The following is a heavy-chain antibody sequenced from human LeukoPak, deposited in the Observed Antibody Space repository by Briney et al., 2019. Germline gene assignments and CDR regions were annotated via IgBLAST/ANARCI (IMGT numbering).Heavy chain of an antibody. CDR1: GGSISSYY. CDR2: IYYSGST. J-gene: IGHJ3*01. V-gene: IGHV4-59*12. D-gene: IGHD3-10*01. CDR3: ARDRPYYYGSGSYSDV. Sequence: SETLSLTCTVSGGSISSYYWSWIRQPPGKGLEWIGYIYYSGSTNYNPSLKSRVTISVDTSKNQFSLKLSSVTAADTAVYYCARDRPYYYGSGSYSDVWGQGTMVTVSS.